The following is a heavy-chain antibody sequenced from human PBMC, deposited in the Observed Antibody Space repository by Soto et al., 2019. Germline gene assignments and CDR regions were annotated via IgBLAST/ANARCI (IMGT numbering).Heavy chain of an antibody. V-gene: IGHV1-8*01. J-gene: IGHJ5*02. Sequence: ASVKVSCKASGYTFTSYDINWVRQATGQGLEWMGWMNPNSGNTGYAQKFQGRVTMTRNTSISTAYMELSSLRSEDTAVYYCARMVVPAAITFDPWGQGTLVTVSS. CDR1: GYTFTSYD. CDR3: ARMVVPAAITFDP. CDR2: MNPNSGNT. D-gene: IGHD2-2*01.